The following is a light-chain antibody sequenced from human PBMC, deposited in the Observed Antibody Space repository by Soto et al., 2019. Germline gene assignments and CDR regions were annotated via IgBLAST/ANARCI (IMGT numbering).Light chain of an antibody. Sequence: QSALTQPASVSGSPGQSITFSCTGTSSDVGGYNYVSWYQHHPGKAPKLMIYEVSNRPSGVSNRFSGSKSGNTASLTISGLQAEDEADYYCSSYTSTNTWVFGGGTKLTVL. J-gene: IGLJ3*02. CDR2: EVS. V-gene: IGLV2-14*01. CDR3: SSYTSTNTWV. CDR1: SSDVGGYNY.